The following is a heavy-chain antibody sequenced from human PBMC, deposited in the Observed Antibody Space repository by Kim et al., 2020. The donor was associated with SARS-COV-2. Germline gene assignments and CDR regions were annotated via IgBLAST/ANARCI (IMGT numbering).Heavy chain of an antibody. J-gene: IGHJ6*02. D-gene: IGHD2-21*02. V-gene: IGHV4-30-4*01. CDR2: IHYTGTT. CDR3: ARGSLGGTLRPHYYYYYGMDV. CDR1: GASISSGNYY. Sequence: SETLSLTCTVSGASISSGNYYWSWIRQPPGKGLEWIGYIHYTGTTYYNSSLKSRVTISVDRSKNQFSLKMSSVTAADTAVYFCARGSLGGTLRPHYYYYYGMDVWGQGATVTVS.